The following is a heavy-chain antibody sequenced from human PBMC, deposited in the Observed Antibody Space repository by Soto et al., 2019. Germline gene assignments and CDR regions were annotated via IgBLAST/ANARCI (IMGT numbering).Heavy chain of an antibody. V-gene: IGHV1-8*01. CDR1: GYTFDAFD. D-gene: IGHD2-15*01. CDR2: MNPYTGET. CDR3: VRQAGGASTPGDDY. Sequence: QVQLVQSGAEVRKPGASVRVSCKASGYTFDAFDIHWVRQATGQGLELMGWMNPYTGETAYTQTFRGRVPMTRDTSVSTAYMELSSLTSEDSAIYFCVRQAGGASTPGDDYWGQGTLVTVSS. J-gene: IGHJ4*02.